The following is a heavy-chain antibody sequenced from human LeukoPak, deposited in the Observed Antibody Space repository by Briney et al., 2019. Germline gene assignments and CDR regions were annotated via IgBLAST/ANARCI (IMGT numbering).Heavy chain of an antibody. CDR1: GYTFTGYY. CDR2: INPNSGGT. D-gene: IGHD3-22*01. J-gene: IGHJ5*02. Sequence: GASVKVSCKASGYTFTGYYMHWVRQAPGQGLEWMGWINPNSGGTNYAQKFQGRVTMTRDTSISTAYMELSRLRSDDTAVYYCARDRITMIVVVMGWFDPWGQGTLVTVSS. V-gene: IGHV1-2*02. CDR3: ARDRITMIVVVMGWFDP.